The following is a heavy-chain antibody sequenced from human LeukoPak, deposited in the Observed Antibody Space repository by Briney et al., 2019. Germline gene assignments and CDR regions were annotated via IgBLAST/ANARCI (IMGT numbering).Heavy chain of an antibody. D-gene: IGHD6-13*01. J-gene: IGHJ5*02. CDR3: ARHPSLSSSWIKGDWFDP. CDR2: IYAGDSDT. V-gene: IGHV5-51*01. CDR1: GYSFTSYW. Sequence: GESLKISCKGSGYSFTSYWIGWVRQMPGKGLEWMGIIYAGDSDTRYSPSFQGQVTISADKSISTAYLQWSSLKASDTAMYYCARHPSLSSSWIKGDWFDPWGRGTLVTVSS.